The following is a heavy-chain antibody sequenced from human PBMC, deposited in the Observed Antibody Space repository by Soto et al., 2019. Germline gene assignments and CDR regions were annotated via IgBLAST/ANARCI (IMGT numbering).Heavy chain of an antibody. CDR1: GFTFSSYS. CDR2: ISSSSSYI. V-gene: IGHV3-21*01. CDR3: AREDIVVVPAANFDY. J-gene: IGHJ4*02. D-gene: IGHD2-2*01. Sequence: GGSLRLSCAASGFTFSSYSMNWVRQAPGKGLEWVSSISSSSSYIYYADSVKGRFTISRDNAKNSLYLQMNSLRAEDTAVYYCAREDIVVVPAANFDYWGQGTLVTVSS.